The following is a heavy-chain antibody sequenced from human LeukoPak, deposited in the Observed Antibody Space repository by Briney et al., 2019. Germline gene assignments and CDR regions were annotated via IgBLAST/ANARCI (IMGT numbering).Heavy chain of an antibody. D-gene: IGHD6-19*01. Sequence: PGGSLRLTCAASGFTFSSYAMNWVRQGPGKGLEGVSSISESGGTTDYADSVKGRFTISRDNSKNTLYLQMNSLRAEDTAVYYCARQWLVNGWGQGTLVTVSS. CDR1: GFTFSSYA. CDR2: ISESGGTT. CDR3: ARQWLVNG. V-gene: IGHV3-23*01. J-gene: IGHJ4*02.